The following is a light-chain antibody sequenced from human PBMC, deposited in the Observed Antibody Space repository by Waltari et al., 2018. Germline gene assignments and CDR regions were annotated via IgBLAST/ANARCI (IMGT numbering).Light chain of an antibody. CDR1: STDVGVYNY. J-gene: IGLJ2*01. CDR3: SSYAGGNDVG. V-gene: IGLV2-8*01. CDR2: EVS. Sequence: QSALTQPPSASGSPGQSVTISCTGTSTDVGVYNYVSWYQQFPGKAPKLIIYEVSKRPSGVPDRFSGSKSGNTASLTVSGLQAEDEGYYYCSSYAGGNDVGFGGGTKLTVL.